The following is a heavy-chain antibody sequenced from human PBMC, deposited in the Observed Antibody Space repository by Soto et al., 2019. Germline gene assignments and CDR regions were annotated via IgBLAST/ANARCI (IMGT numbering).Heavy chain of an antibody. CDR3: AGYPLQAYFQKCFDP. CDR2: ISAYNGNT. Sequence: GASVKVSCKASGYTFTSYGISWVRQAPGQGLEWMGWISAYNGNTNYAQKLQGRVIMTTDTSTSTAYMDLRSLRSDDTAVYYCAGYPLQAYFQKCFDPWGQGTLVTVSS. CDR1: GYTFTSYG. J-gene: IGHJ5*02. V-gene: IGHV1-18*01. D-gene: IGHD2-2*01.